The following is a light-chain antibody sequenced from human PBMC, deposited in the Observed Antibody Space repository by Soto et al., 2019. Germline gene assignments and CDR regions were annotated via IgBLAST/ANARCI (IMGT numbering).Light chain of an antibody. J-gene: IGKJ5*01. CDR1: QSVKTF. V-gene: IGKV3-11*01. CDR2: DAS. CDR3: QQRSNWPPIT. Sequence: ESVLTQSPASLSLSPGERAALCCRGSQSVKTFLVWYQQRPGQAPRLLIHDASHRAAGIPARFSGSGFGTDFTLTISSLEPEDAAVYYCQQRSNWPPITFGQGTRLEIK.